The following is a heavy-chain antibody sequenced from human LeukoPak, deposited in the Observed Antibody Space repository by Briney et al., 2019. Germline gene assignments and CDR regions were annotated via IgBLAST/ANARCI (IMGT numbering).Heavy chain of an antibody. CDR2: FDPEDGET. V-gene: IGHV1-24*01. J-gene: IGHJ3*02. CDR3: ARGSLLRYFPDAFDI. Sequence: GASVKVSCKVSGYTLTELSMHWVRQAPGKGLEWMGGFDPEDGETIYAQKFQGRVTMTEDTSTDTAYMELNRLRSDDTAVYYCARGSLLRYFPDAFDIWGQGTMVTVSS. D-gene: IGHD3-9*01. CDR1: GYTLTELS.